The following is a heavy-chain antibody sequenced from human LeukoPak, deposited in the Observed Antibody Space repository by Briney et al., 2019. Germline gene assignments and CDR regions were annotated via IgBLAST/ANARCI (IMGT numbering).Heavy chain of an antibody. CDR2: IYYTGTT. D-gene: IGHD3-9*01. CDR3: ARGADPPSLRLRYFHY. CDR1: GGSISRSTYY. J-gene: IGHJ4*02. Sequence: PSETLSLTCTVSGGSISRSTYYWGWIRQPPGKGLEWIANIYYTGTTLYNPSLRSRVTISVDASENQFSLKLSSVTAADTAVYYCARGADPPSLRLRYFHYWGQGTLVTVSS. V-gene: IGHV4-39*01.